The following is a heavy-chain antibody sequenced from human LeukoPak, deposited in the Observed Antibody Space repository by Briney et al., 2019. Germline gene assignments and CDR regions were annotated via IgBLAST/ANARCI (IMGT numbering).Heavy chain of an antibody. V-gene: IGHV4-59*11. CDR2: IYYSGST. CDR3: ARDARV. CDR1: GGSISSHY. J-gene: IGHJ4*02. Sequence: SETLSLTCTVSGGSISSHYWSWIRQPPGKGLEWIGYIYYSGSTNYNPSLKSRVTISVDTSKNQFSLKLSSVTAADTAVYYCARDARVWGQGTLVTVSS.